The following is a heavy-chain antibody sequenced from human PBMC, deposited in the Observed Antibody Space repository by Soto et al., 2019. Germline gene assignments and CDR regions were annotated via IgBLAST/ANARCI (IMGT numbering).Heavy chain of an antibody. CDR1: GFTFSNAW. D-gene: IGHD3-22*01. J-gene: IGHJ6*02. Sequence: GGSLRLSCAASGFTFSNAWMNWVRQAPGKGLEWVGRIKSKTDGGTTDYAAPVKGRFTISRDDSKNTLYLQMNSLKTEDTAVYYCTTSADYYDSYYGMDVWGQGTTVTVSS. CDR2: IKSKTDGGTT. V-gene: IGHV3-15*07. CDR3: TTSADYYDSYYGMDV.